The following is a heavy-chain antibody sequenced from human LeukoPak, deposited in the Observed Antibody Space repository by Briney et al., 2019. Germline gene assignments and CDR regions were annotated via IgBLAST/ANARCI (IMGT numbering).Heavy chain of an antibody. Sequence: ASVKVSCKASGYTFTSYYMHWVRQAPGQGLEWMGIINPSGGSTSYAQKFQGRVTMTRVTSTSTVYMELSSLRSEDTAVYYCARDSEGDGSGSYLFDYWGQGTLVTVSS. CDR3: ARDSEGDGSGSYLFDY. CDR1: GYTFTSYY. D-gene: IGHD3-10*01. J-gene: IGHJ4*02. V-gene: IGHV1-46*01. CDR2: INPSGGST.